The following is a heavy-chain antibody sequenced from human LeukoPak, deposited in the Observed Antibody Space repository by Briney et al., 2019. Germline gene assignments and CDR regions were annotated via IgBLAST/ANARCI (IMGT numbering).Heavy chain of an antibody. CDR2: INPNSGGT. V-gene: IGHV1-2*02. J-gene: IGHJ4*02. CDR3: ARDRYGDGFAHFDY. CDR1: GYIFTAYY. Sequence: ASVKVSCKASGYIFTAYYIHWLRQAPGQGLEWMGWINPNSGGTSFAQKFQGRVTMTRDTSISTAYMELSSLRSDDTAVYYCARDRYGDGFAHFDYWGQGALVTVSS. D-gene: IGHD5-24*01.